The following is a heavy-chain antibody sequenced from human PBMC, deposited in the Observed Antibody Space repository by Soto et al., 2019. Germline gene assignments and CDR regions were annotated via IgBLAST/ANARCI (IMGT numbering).Heavy chain of an antibody. CDR1: GGSFTSNNW. J-gene: IGHJ4*02. V-gene: IGHV4-4*02. D-gene: IGHD1-7*01. Sequence: KPSETLSLTCAVSGGSFTSNNWWTWVRHPPGQGLEWIGDIYRTGSTNYNPSLKSRATISLDKSENQFSLKVTSLTAADTAVYYCASRDPGTSVDYWGQGTLVTVSS. CDR2: IYRTGST. CDR3: ASRDPGTSVDY.